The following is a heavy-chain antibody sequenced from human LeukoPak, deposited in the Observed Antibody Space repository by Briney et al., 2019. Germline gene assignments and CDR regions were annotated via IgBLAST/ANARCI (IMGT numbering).Heavy chain of an antibody. CDR1: GFTFSSYS. Sequence: QPGGSLRLSGAPPGFTFSSYSMTWVRQAPGKGLEWVSYISSSSSTIYYADSVKGRFTISRDNSKNFLYLQMNSLKYEETDRLYATRISSYYDILTGYQPQDVWGQGTTVTVSS. CDR3: TRISSYYDILTGYQPQDV. D-gene: IGHD3-9*01. CDR2: ISSSSSTI. J-gene: IGHJ6*02. V-gene: IGHV3-48*02.